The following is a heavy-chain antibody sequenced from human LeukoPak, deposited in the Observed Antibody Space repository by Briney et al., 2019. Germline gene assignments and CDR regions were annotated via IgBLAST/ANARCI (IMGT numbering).Heavy chain of an antibody. V-gene: IGHV3-21*01. CDR2: ISSSSSYI. CDR1: GFTFTNYA. Sequence: GGSLRLSCAASGFTFTNYAMTWVRQAPGKGLEWVSSISSSSSYIYYADSVKGRFTISRDNAKNSLYLQMNSLRAEDTAVYYCAIWERSFDYWGQGTLVTVSS. J-gene: IGHJ4*02. D-gene: IGHD1-26*01. CDR3: AIWERSFDY.